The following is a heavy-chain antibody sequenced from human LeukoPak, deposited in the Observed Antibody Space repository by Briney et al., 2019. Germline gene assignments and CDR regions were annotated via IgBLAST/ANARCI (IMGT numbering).Heavy chain of an antibody. V-gene: IGHV1-2*02. D-gene: IGHD3-16*02. J-gene: IGHJ5*02. CDR1: GYTFTGYY. Sequence: EASVKVSCKASGYTFTGYYMHWVRQAPGQGLEWMGWINPNSGGTNYAQKFQGRVTMTRDTSISTAYMELSRLRSDDTAVYYCAREWSNPPLGGMRRYNWFDPWGQGTLVTVSS. CDR3: AREWSNPPLGGMRRYNWFDP. CDR2: INPNSGGT.